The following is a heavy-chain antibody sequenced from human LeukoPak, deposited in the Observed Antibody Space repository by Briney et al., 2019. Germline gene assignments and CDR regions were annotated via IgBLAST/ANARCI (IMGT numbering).Heavy chain of an antibody. Sequence: SETLSLTCAVYGGSFSGYYWSWIRQPPGKGLEWIGEINHSGSTNYNPSLKSRVTISVDTSKNQSSLKLSSVTAADTAVYYCARGPYSSGWYNWFDPWGQGTLVTVSS. D-gene: IGHD6-19*01. CDR3: ARGPYSSGWYNWFDP. CDR2: INHSGST. J-gene: IGHJ5*02. V-gene: IGHV4-34*01. CDR1: GGSFSGYY.